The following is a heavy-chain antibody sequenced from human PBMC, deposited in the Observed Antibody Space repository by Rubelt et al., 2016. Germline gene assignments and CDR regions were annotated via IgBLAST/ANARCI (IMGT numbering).Heavy chain of an antibody. V-gene: IGHV1-24*01. CDR3: ATRTVGVIGPHAFDI. Sequence: QVQLVQSGAEVKKPGASVKVSCKVSGYTLTELSMHWVRQAPGKGLEWMGGFDGEDGETVYAQKCQGRVTMTEDTSTDTAYMELSSLRSEDTAVYYCATRTVGVIGPHAFDIWGQGTMVTVSS. CDR1: GYTLTELS. J-gene: IGHJ3*02. D-gene: IGHD3-10*01. CDR2: FDGEDGET.